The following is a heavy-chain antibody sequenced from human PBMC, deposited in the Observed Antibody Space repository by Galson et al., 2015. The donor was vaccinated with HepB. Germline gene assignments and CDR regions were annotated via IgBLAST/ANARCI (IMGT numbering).Heavy chain of an antibody. D-gene: IGHD3-3*01. J-gene: IGHJ4*02. CDR2: INAGNGNT. V-gene: IGHV1-3*01. CDR1: GYTFTSYA. CDR3: ARGGSDDFWSGYSPFDY. Sequence: SVKVSCKASGYTFTSYAMHRVRQAPGQRLEWMGWINAGNGNTKYSQKFQGGVTITRDTSASTAYMELSSLRSEDTAVYYCARGGSDDFWSGYSPFDYWGQGTLVTVSS.